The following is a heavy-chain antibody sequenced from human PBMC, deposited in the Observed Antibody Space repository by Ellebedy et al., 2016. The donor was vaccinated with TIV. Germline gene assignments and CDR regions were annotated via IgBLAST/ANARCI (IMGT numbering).Heavy chain of an antibody. CDR3: ARDRQYTINFDS. CDR1: GFTFSDHH. V-gene: IGHV3-74*01. Sequence: GESLKISCAASGFTFSDHHMDWVRQAPGKGLVWVSHINSDGSSRNYADSVKGRFTISRDNAKNTLYLQMNSLRAEDTAVYYCARDRQYTINFDSWGQGTLVTVSS. D-gene: IGHD2-8*01. CDR2: INSDGSSR. J-gene: IGHJ4*02.